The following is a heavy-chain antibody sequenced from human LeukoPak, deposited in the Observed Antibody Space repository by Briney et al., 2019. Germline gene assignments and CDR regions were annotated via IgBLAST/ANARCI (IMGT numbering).Heavy chain of an antibody. CDR2: IWYDGSNK. V-gene: IGHV3-33*01. D-gene: IGHD3-3*01. CDR1: GFTFSDYG. CDR3: AGDGVTNYGMDV. Sequence: GTSLRLSCAASGFTFSDYGMHWVRQAPGKGLQWVALIWYDGSNKYYTDSVKGRFTISRDNSKNTLYLQMNSLRAEDTAVYYCAGDGVTNYGMDVWGQGTAVTVSS. J-gene: IGHJ6*02.